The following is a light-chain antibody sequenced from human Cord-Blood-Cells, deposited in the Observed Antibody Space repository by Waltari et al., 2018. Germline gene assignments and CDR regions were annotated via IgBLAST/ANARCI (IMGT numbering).Light chain of an antibody. Sequence: EIVMTQSPATLPASPGERASLSCRVSQSVSSNLAWYQQKPGQAPRLLTYGASTRATGIPARFSGSGSGTEFTHTISSLQSEDFAVYYCQQYNNWPPLTFGGGTKVEIK. CDR2: GAS. CDR1: QSVSSN. CDR3: QQYNNWPPLT. V-gene: IGKV3-15*01. J-gene: IGKJ4*01.